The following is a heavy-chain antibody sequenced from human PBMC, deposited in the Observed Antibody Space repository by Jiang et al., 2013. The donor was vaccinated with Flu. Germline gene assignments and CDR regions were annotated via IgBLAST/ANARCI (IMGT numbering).Heavy chain of an antibody. CDR3: ARGVGQANYYYSMDV. CDR2: SDSRSNVI. Sequence: SYSDSRSNVIHYADSVKGRFTISRDNAKNSVYLQMNSLRVEDTAIYYCARGVGQANYYYSMDVWGQGTTVTVSS. D-gene: IGHD5-24*01. J-gene: IGHJ6*02. V-gene: IGHV3-48*03.